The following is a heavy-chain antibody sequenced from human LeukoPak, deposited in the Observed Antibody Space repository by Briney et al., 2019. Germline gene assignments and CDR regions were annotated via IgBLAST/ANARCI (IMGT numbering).Heavy chain of an antibody. Sequence: QPGGSLLLSCAASGFTFSTYAMSWVRQAPGKGLEWVSAISGRGVSTSYADSVRGRFTITRDNSKNTLYLQMNSLRAEDTAVYYCAKAASGNWNDVSDYWGQGTLVTVS. CDR2: ISGRGVST. D-gene: IGHD1-20*01. J-gene: IGHJ4*02. CDR1: GFTFSTYA. V-gene: IGHV3-23*01. CDR3: AKAASGNWNDVSDY.